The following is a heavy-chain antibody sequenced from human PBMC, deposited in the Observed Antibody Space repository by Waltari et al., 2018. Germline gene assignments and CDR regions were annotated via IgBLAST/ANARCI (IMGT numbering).Heavy chain of an antibody. CDR2: IYYGVTT. Sequence: HLQESGPGLVKPSETLSLTCAVSGGSISSTSYYWGWIRQPPGKGLEWIGNIYYGVTTYYNPSLRSRVTMSAETSKNQFSLKLSSVTAADTAVYYCARHGGDRWLYNSRTPTHIDYWGQGILVTVSS. D-gene: IGHD3-22*01. J-gene: IGHJ4*02. CDR3: ARHGGDRWLYNSRTPTHIDY. CDR1: GGSISSTSYY. V-gene: IGHV4-39*01.